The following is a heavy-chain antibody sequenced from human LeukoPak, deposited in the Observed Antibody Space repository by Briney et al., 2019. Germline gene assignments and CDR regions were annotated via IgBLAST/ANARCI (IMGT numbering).Heavy chain of an antibody. V-gene: IGHV3-7*01. CDR2: IKQAGSEK. CDR1: GFTFSSYW. Sequence: GGSLRLSCAASGFTFSSYWMSWVRQAPGKGLEWVANIKQAGSEKYSVGSVKGWFTISRDNTKNSLYLQMNSLKAEDTAVYYCARASIAAGPYYFDHWGQGTLVTVSS. D-gene: IGHD6-13*01. CDR3: ARASIAAGPYYFDH. J-gene: IGHJ4*02.